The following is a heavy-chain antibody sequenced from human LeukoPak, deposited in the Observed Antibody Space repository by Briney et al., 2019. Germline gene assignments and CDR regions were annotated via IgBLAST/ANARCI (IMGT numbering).Heavy chain of an antibody. V-gene: IGHV4-61*02. Sequence: PSETLSLTCTVSGGSISSGSYDWGWIRQPGGKGLEWIGRIYTSGRTNYNPALKSRVTISVDTSKNQFSLKLSSVTAADTAVYYCARDREERYSSSWYEIYYYYYMDVWGKGTTVTISS. CDR3: ARDREERYSSSWYEIYYYYYMDV. D-gene: IGHD6-13*01. CDR2: IYTSGRT. CDR1: GGSISSGSYD. J-gene: IGHJ6*03.